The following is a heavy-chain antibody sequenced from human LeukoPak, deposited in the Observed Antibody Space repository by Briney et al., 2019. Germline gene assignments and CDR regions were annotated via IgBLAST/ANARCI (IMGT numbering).Heavy chain of an antibody. CDR3: ARDQGDYYYGMDV. D-gene: IGHD3-10*01. J-gene: IGHJ6*02. Sequence: PGGSLRLSCAASGSTFSDYYMSRIRQAPGKGLEWVPYISSSGSTIYYADSVKGRFTISRDNAKNSLYLQMNSLRAEDTAVYYCARDQGDYYYGMDVWGQGTTVTVSS. CDR1: GSTFSDYY. CDR2: ISSSGSTI. V-gene: IGHV3-11*01.